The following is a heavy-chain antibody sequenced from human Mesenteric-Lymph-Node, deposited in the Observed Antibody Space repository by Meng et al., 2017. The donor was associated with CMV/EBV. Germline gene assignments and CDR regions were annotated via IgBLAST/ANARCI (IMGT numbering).Heavy chain of an antibody. CDR3: AKDITLETNYYYYYGMDV. CDR2: ISWNGNSI. V-gene: IGHV3-9*01. Sequence: GGSLRLSCAASGFTFDDYAMHWVRQAPGKGLEWVSGISWNGNSIGYADSVKGRFTISRDNAKNSLYLQMNSLRAEDTALYYCAKDITLETNYYYYYGMDVWGQGTTVTVSS. D-gene: IGHD4-23*01. CDR1: GFTFDDYA. J-gene: IGHJ6*02.